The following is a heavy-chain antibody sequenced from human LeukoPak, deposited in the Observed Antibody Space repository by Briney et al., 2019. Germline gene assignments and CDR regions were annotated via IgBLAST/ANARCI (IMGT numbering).Heavy chain of an antibody. D-gene: IGHD3-22*01. CDR3: ASLLYDSSDY. Sequence: PSETLSLTCAVYGGSFSSYYWSWIRQPPGKGLEWIGEINHSGSTNYNPSLKSRVTISVDTSKNQFSLKLSSVTAADTAVYYCASLLYDSSDYWGQGTLVTVSS. J-gene: IGHJ4*02. CDR1: GGSFSSYY. CDR2: INHSGST. V-gene: IGHV4-34*01.